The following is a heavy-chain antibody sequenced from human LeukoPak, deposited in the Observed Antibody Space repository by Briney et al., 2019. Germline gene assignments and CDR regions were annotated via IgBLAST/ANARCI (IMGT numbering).Heavy chain of an antibody. CDR1: GGSTSSYS. CDR3: ARHVHSYGPMDY. CDR2: IYYSGST. D-gene: IGHD5-18*01. J-gene: IGHJ4*02. V-gene: IGHV4-59*08. Sequence: SETLSLTCTVSGGSTSSYSWSWIRQPPGEGLEWGGYIYYSGSTNYNPSLKSRVTMSVDTSRLQFSLNLSSVAAADTAIYCGARHVHSYGPMDYWGKGTLVTVSS.